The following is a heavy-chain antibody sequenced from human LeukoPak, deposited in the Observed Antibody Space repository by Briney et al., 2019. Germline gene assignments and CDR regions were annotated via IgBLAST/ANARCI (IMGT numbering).Heavy chain of an antibody. Sequence: ASVKVSCKASGYTFTSYGISWVRQAPGQGLEWMGWISAYNGNTNYAQKLQGRVTMTTDTSTSTAYMELRSLRSDDTAVYYCARGRFSSSWLSNYYYYMDVWGKGTTVTVSS. CDR3: ARGRFSSSWLSNYYYYMDV. CDR1: GYTFTSYG. CDR2: ISAYNGNT. V-gene: IGHV1-18*01. J-gene: IGHJ6*03. D-gene: IGHD6-13*01.